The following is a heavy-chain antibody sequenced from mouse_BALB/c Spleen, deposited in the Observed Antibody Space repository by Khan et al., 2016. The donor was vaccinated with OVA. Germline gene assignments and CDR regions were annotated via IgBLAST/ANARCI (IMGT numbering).Heavy chain of an antibody. CDR2: TWGDGST. J-gene: IGHJ4*01. CDR3: AKCALVYYSTEY. V-gene: IGHV2-3*01. D-gene: IGHD1-1*02. CDR1: GFSLSNYC. Sequence: QVQLKESGPGLVAPSQSLSITCTVSGFSLSNYCVSWVRQPPGKGLEWLGVTWGDGSTNYNSALISRLIITKDNSKRQVFLKLNSLQTDDTASYXCAKCALVYYSTEYWGQGTTVTVSS.